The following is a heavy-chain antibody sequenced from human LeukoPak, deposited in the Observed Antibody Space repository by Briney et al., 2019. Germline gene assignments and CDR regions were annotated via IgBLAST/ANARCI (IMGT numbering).Heavy chain of an antibody. V-gene: IGHV3-74*01. D-gene: IGHD1-14*01. Sequence: GGSPRLSCAASGFTFSSHLMHWVRQAQGTGLVWVSSVKSDGTATNYADSVKGRFTISRDNAKNTLYLQMNSLRVEDTAVYYCVRKFATGDWGQGALVTVSS. CDR1: GFTFSSHL. CDR3: VRKFATGD. CDR2: VKSDGTAT. J-gene: IGHJ4*02.